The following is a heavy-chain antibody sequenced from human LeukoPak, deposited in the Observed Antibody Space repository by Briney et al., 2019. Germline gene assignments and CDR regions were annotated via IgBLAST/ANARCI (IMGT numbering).Heavy chain of an antibody. Sequence: GGSLRLSCAASGFTLSTYGMHWVRRAPGKGLQWVSFIRYDRTNKYYADSVKGRLTISRDNSKNTLYLQMNSLRAEDTAVYYCARDGYYYDSSGYYTGYYYYYYMDVWGKGTTVTVSS. V-gene: IGHV3-30*02. J-gene: IGHJ6*03. CDR1: GFTLSTYG. D-gene: IGHD3-22*01. CDR2: IRYDRTNK. CDR3: ARDGYYYDSSGYYTGYYYYYYMDV.